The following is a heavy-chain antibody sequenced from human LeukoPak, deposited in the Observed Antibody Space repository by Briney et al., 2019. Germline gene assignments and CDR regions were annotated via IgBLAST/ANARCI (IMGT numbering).Heavy chain of an antibody. CDR1: GFIVSSNY. J-gene: IGHJ4*02. V-gene: IGHV3-66*02. CDR3: ARVRPPGCYDSSDYNFDY. D-gene: IGHD3-22*01. Sequence: GGSLRLSCAASGFIVSSNYMSWVRQAPGKGLEWVSVIYSGGSTYYADSVKGRFTISRDNSKNTLYLQMNSLRAEDTAVYYCARVRPPGCYDSSDYNFDYWGQGTLVTVSS. CDR2: IYSGGST.